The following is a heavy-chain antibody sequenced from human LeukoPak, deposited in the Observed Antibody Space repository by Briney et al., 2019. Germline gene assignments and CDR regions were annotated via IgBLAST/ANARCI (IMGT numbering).Heavy chain of an antibody. V-gene: IGHV4-59*01. CDR3: AKDLNVAAAGYYFDY. J-gene: IGHJ4*02. CDR1: GGAISSYY. CDR2: IYYSGST. D-gene: IGHD6-13*01. Sequence: SETLSLTCTVSGGAISSYYWSWIRQPPGKELEWIGYIYYSGSTNYNPSLKSRVTISVDTSKNQFSLKLSSVTAADTAVYYCAKDLNVAAAGYYFDYWGQGTLVTVSS.